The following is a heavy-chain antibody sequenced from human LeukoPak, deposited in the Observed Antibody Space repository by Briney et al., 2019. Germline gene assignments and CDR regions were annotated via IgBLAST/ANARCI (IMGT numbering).Heavy chain of an antibody. V-gene: IGHV3-23*01. CDR3: ARDDSYGGNSGKIDY. D-gene: IGHD4-23*01. Sequence: GGCLRLSCAASGFTFSGSAMSWGRQAPGKGLEWVSLISFSGGSTYYADSVKGRFTISRDNSKDTLYLQMNSLRAEDTAVYYCARDDSYGGNSGKIDYWGQGTLVTVSS. CDR2: ISFSGGST. J-gene: IGHJ4*02. CDR1: GFTFSGSA.